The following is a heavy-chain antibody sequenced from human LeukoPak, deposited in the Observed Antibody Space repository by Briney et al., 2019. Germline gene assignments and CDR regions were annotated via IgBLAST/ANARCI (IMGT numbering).Heavy chain of an antibody. CDR3: ARRIAVAGYYFDY. J-gene: IGHJ4*02. CDR1: GDSMSTGYY. CDR2: IYHSGST. D-gene: IGHD6-19*01. Sequence: SETLSLTCTVSGDSMSTGYYWGWIRQPPGKGLEWIGSIYHSGSTYYNPSLESRVTISVDTSKNQFSLKLSSVTAADTAVYYCARRIAVAGYYFDYWGQGTLVTVSS. V-gene: IGHV4-38-2*02.